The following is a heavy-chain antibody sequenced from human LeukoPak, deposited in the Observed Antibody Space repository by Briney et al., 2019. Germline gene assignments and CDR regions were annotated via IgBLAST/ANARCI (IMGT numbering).Heavy chain of an antibody. D-gene: IGHD1-26*01. CDR1: GGSISSGGYS. CDR2: IYHSGST. Sequence: PSETLSLTCAVSGGSISSGGYSWSWIRQPPGKGLEWIGYIYHSGSTYYNPSLKSRVTISVDRSKNQFSLKLSSVTTADTAVYYCARDIVGVTRAFGYWGQGTLATVSS. CDR3: ARDIVGVTRAFGY. J-gene: IGHJ4*02. V-gene: IGHV4-30-2*01.